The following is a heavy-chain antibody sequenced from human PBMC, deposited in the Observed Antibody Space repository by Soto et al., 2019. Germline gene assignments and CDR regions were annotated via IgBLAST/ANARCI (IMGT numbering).Heavy chain of an antibody. V-gene: IGHV1-2*04. CDR1: GYTFTGYY. J-gene: IGHJ4*02. CDR2: INPNSGGT. CDR3: ARGWFNFDY. Sequence: ASVKVSCKTSGYTFTGYYIHWVRQAPGQGLEWMGWINPNSGGTNYAQNFQVWVTMTRDTSISTAYMELSRLKSDDTAVYYCARGWFNFDYWGQGTLVTVSS. D-gene: IGHD3-9*01.